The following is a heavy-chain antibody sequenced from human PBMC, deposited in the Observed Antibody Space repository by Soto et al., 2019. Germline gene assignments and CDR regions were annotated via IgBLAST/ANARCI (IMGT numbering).Heavy chain of an antibody. D-gene: IGHD6-19*01. J-gene: IGHJ4*02. CDR2: VSRDGRNT. V-gene: IGHV3-30*18. Sequence: VQLVESGGGVVQPGRSLRLSCAASGFTFSDYAMHWVRQAPGKGLEWVAVVSRDGRNTHYADSVKGRFTISRDSSKKTVSLEMTSLRAEDTAVYYCAKGGRQWLVTSDFNYWGQGALVTVSS. CDR1: GFTFSDYA. CDR3: AKGGRQWLVTSDFNY.